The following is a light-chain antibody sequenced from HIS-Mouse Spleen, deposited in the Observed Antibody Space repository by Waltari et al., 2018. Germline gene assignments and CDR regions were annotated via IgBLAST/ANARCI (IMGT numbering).Light chain of an antibody. Sequence: SYELTQPPSVSVSPGQTARITCSGDALPKKYAYWYQQKSVQAPVLVIYEDSKRPSGIPGRFSGSSSGKMATLTISGAQVEDEADYYCYSTDSSGNHRRVFGGGTKLTVL. CDR2: EDS. CDR1: ALPKKY. CDR3: YSTDSSGNHRRV. V-gene: IGLV3-10*01. J-gene: IGLJ3*02.